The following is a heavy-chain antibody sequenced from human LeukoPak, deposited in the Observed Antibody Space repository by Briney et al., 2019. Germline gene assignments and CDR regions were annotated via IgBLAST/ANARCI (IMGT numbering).Heavy chain of an antibody. D-gene: IGHD3-3*02. J-gene: IGHJ4*02. CDR2: TYYRSKWYN. Sequence: SQTLSLTCAISRDSVSSNTAAWNWIRQSPSRGLEWLGRTYYRSKWYNDYAVSVKSRITINPDTSKNQFSLQLYSVTPEDTAVYYCARSISSGGFRLDYWGQGTLVTVSS. V-gene: IGHV6-1*01. CDR3: ARSISSGGFRLDY. CDR1: RDSVSSNTAA.